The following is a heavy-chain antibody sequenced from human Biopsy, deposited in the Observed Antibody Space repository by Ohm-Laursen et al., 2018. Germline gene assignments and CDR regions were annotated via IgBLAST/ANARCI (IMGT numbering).Heavy chain of an antibody. CDR2: VNDSGTT. Sequence: SETLSLTFAVSGKSFSGYFWTWIRQPPGKGLEWIGEVNDSGTTNYNPSLKSRLTVSVDTTRKQFSLRLTSVTAADTALYYCARLGDFHGSGIYGLDVWGRGTLVTVSS. CDR3: ARLGDFHGSGIYGLDV. CDR1: GKSFSGYF. D-gene: IGHD3-10*01. V-gene: IGHV4-34*01. J-gene: IGHJ6*02.